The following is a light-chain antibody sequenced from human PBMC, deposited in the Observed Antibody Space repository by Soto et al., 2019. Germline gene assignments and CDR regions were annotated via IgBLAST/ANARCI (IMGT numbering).Light chain of an antibody. CDR3: QQRSNWHPIT. CDR1: QSVSSY. J-gene: IGKJ5*01. Sequence: EIVLTQSPGTLSLSPGERATLSCRASQSVSSYLAWYQQKPGQAPRLLIYDASNRATGTPARFAGSGSGTDFTLTISSLEHEDFAVYYCQQRSNWHPITFGQGTRLEIK. CDR2: DAS. V-gene: IGKV3-11*01.